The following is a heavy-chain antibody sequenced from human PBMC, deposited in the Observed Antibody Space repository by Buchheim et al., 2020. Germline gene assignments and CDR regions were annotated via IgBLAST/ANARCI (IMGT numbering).Heavy chain of an antibody. Sequence: QVQLVQSGAGMKKPGASVKVSCKASGYDFTQYVIHWVRQAPGQGLEWLGWINTGDGTTKYSQRFYARITFISETSGTTAYMELRGLKNEDTAVYFCARDWAVVGGLDNWGQGAL. CDR1: GYDFTQYV. CDR3: ARDWAVVGGLDN. CDR2: INTGDGTT. V-gene: IGHV1-3*04. D-gene: IGHD2-15*01. J-gene: IGHJ4*02.